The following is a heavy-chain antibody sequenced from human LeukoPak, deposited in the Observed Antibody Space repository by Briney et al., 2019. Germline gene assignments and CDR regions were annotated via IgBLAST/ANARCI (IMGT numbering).Heavy chain of an antibody. V-gene: IGHV3-23*01. CDR2: ISGSGGST. CDR3: ARDQTKSVRDAYNQVGY. D-gene: IGHD5-24*01. CDR1: GFTVSSNY. Sequence: GGSLRLSCAASGFTVSSNYMSWVRQAPGKGLEWVSAISGSGGSTYYADSVKSRFTISRDNSKNTLYLQMNSLRAEDTAVYYCARDQTKSVRDAYNQVGYWGRGTLVTVSS. J-gene: IGHJ4*02.